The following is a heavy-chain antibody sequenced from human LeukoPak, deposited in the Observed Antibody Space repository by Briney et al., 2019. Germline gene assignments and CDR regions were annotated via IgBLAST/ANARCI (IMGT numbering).Heavy chain of an antibody. CDR1: GFTFSSYG. V-gene: IGHV3-30*03. CDR3: ARSGDWSDSQPFDY. Sequence: GGSLRLSCAASGFTFSSYGMHWVRQAPGKGLEWVAVISYDGSNKYYADSVKGRFTISRDNSKNTLYLQMNSLRAEDTAVYYCARSGDWSDSQPFDYWGQGTLVTVSS. CDR2: ISYDGSNK. D-gene: IGHD1-1*01. J-gene: IGHJ4*02.